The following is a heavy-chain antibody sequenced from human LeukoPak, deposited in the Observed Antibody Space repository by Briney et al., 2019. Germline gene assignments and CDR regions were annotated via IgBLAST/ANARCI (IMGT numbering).Heavy chain of an antibody. CDR3: AGEIGVVPAATRSYYYYGMDV. V-gene: IGHV4-59*01. D-gene: IGHD2-2*01. CDR1: GGSISSYY. CDR2: IYYSGST. Sequence: PSETLSLTCTVSGGSISSYYWSWIRQPPGKGLEWIGYIYYSGSTNYNPSLKGRVTISVDTSKNQFSLKLSSVTAADTAVYYCAGEIGVVPAATRSYYYYGMDVWGQGTTVTVSS. J-gene: IGHJ6*02.